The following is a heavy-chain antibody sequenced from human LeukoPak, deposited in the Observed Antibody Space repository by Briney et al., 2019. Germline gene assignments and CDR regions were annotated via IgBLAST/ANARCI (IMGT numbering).Heavy chain of an antibody. CDR1: GYTFSNYE. J-gene: IGHJ4*02. CDR3: ARGYDFWSGHSSLFDY. V-gene: IGHV1-8*03. Sequence: ASVKVSCKASGYTFSNYEINWVRQATGQGLEWMGWMNPNSGNTGYAQKVQGRVTITRDTSISTAYMELSSLRSEDTAVYYCARGYDFWSGHSSLFDYGGQGTLVAVS. CDR2: MNPNSGNT. D-gene: IGHD3-3*01.